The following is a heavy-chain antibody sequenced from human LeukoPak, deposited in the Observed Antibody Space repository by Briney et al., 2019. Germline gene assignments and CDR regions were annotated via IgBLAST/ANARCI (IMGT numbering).Heavy chain of an antibody. CDR2: MNPNSGNT. V-gene: IGHV1-8*01. CDR3: ARGDAIMYEKIDY. CDR1: GYTFTSYD. J-gene: IGHJ4*02. Sequence: ASVKVSCKASGYTFTSYDINWVRQAPGQGLEWMGWMNPNSGNTGYAQKFQGRVTMTRNTSISTAYMELSSLRSEDTAVYYCARGDAIMYEKIDYWGQGTLVTVSS. D-gene: IGHD2-8*01.